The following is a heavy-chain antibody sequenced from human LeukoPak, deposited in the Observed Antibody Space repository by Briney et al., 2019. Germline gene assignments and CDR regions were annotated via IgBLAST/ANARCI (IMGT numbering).Heavy chain of an antibody. Sequence: PSETLSLTCTVSGGSISTYYWSWIRQPAGKGLEWIGRIYTSGSTNYNPSLKSRVTISVDSSKNQFSLTLSSVTAADTAVYYCARHGGSYADFDFWGQGTLVTVSS. CDR3: ARHGGSYADFDF. D-gene: IGHD2-2*01. V-gene: IGHV4-4*07. CDR2: IYTSGST. J-gene: IGHJ4*02. CDR1: GGSISTYY.